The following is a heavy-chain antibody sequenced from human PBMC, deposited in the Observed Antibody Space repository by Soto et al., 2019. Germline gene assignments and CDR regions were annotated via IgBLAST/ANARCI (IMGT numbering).Heavy chain of an antibody. Sequence: GGSLRLSCAASGFTFSSYAMSWVRQAPGKGLEWVSAISGSGGSTYYADSVKGRFTISRDNSKNTLYLQMNSLRAEDTAVYYCAKDTRVLRYFDWFFDYWGQGTLVTVSS. CDR3: AKDTRVLRYFDWFFDY. J-gene: IGHJ4*02. CDR2: ISGSGGST. CDR1: GFTFSSYA. V-gene: IGHV3-23*01. D-gene: IGHD3-9*01.